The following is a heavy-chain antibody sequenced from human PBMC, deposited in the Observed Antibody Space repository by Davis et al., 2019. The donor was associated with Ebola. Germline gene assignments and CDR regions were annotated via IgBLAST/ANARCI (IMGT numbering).Heavy chain of an antibody. CDR2: ISSGGGAP. CDR3: ARDPGSSWYFMDV. CDR1: GFTFSTYA. V-gene: IGHV3-23*01. D-gene: IGHD6-13*01. J-gene: IGHJ6*04. Sequence: GESLKISCAASGFTFSTYAMGWVRQAPGKGLEWVSDISSGGGAPYYADSVKGRFTTFRDNPKNTLYLQMNSLRAEDTAVYYCARDPGSSWYFMDVWGKGTTAAVSS.